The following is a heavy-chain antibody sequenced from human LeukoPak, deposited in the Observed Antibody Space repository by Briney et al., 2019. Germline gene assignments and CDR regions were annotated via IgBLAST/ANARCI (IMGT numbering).Heavy chain of an antibody. CDR2: IKSKTDGGTT. CDR1: GFTFSNAW. Sequence: PGGTLRLSCAASGFTFSNAWRSWVRQAPGKGLEWVGRIKSKTDGGTTDYAAPVKGRFTISRDDSKNTLYLQMDSLKTEDTAVFYCTTLVDGGSLNEVVYWGQGTLDTVST. D-gene: IGHD2-15*01. V-gene: IGHV3-15*01. J-gene: IGHJ4*02. CDR3: TTLVDGGSLNEVVY.